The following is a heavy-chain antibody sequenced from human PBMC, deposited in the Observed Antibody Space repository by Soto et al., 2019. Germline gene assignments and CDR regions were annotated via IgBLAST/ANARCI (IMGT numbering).Heavy chain of an antibody. CDR2: IYYSGST. CDR3: VRLYYDILTGYYAFDY. CDR1: GGSISSSSYY. J-gene: IGHJ4*02. D-gene: IGHD3-9*01. Sequence: SETLSLTCTVSGGSISSSSYYWGWIRQPPGKGLEWIGSIYYSGSTYYNPSLKSRVTISVDTSKNQFSLKLSSVTAADTAVYYCVRLYYDILTGYYAFDYCGQGNLLTVSS. V-gene: IGHV4-39*01.